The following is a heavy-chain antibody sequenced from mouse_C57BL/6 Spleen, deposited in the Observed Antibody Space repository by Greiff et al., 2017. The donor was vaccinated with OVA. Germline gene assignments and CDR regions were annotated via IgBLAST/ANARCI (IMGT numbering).Heavy chain of an antibody. CDR1: GFSLTSYG. CDR3: ARKRRSNYGDYFDY. Sequence: VKLMESGPGLVQPSQSLSITCTVSGFSLTSYGVHWVRQSPGKGLEWLGVIWSGGSTDYNAAFISRLSISKDNSKSQVFFKMNSLQADDTAIYYCARKRRSNYGDYFDYWGQGTTLTVSS. J-gene: IGHJ2*01. D-gene: IGHD2-5*01. V-gene: IGHV2-2*01. CDR2: IWSGGST.